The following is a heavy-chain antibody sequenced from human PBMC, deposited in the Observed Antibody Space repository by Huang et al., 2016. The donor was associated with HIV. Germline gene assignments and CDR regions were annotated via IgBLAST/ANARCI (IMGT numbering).Heavy chain of an antibody. V-gene: IGHV3-74*01. J-gene: IGHJ4*02. CDR1: GFSSSSYW. CDR2: INSDGSST. D-gene: IGHD3-22*01. Sequence: EVQLVESGGGLVQPGGSLRLSCAASGFSSSSYWMHWFRQAPGKGLVGVARINSDGSSTSYADYVKGRFTISRDNAKNTLYLQMNSLRAEDTAVYYCARDPRIQSWLNFFDYWGQGTLVSVSS. CDR3: ARDPRIQSWLNFFDY.